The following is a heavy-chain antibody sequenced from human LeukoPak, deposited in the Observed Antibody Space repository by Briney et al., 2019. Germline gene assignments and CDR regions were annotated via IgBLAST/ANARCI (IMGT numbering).Heavy chain of an antibody. CDR2: IYYSGST. J-gene: IGHJ6*02. Sequence: PSETLSLTCTVSGDSISSYYWSWIRQPPGKGLEWIGYIYYSGSTNYNPSLKSRVTISVDTSKNQFSLKLSSVTAADTAVYYCAGTYSNYEAYYYYGMDVWGQGTTVTVSS. CDR3: AGTYSNYEAYYYYGMDV. D-gene: IGHD4-11*01. CDR1: GDSISSYY. V-gene: IGHV4-59*08.